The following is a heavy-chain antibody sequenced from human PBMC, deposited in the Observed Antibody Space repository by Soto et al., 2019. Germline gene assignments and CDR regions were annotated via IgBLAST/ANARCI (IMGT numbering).Heavy chain of an antibody. CDR3: ARWDYGDYARVDY. V-gene: IGHV1-8*01. J-gene: IGHJ4*02. Sequence: QVQLVQSGAEVKKSGASVKVSCKASGYTFTSHDINWVRKATGQGLEWMGWMNPHSGNTGYAQKFQGRVTMTRNTSISTAYMELSSLRSEDTAVYYCARWDYGDYARVDYWGQGTLVTVSS. D-gene: IGHD4-17*01. CDR2: MNPHSGNT. CDR1: GYTFTSHD.